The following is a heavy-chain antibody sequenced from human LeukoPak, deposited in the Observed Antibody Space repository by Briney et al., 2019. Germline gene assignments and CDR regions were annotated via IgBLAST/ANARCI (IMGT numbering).Heavy chain of an antibody. D-gene: IGHD2-15*01. J-gene: IGHJ6*02. CDR2: IYYSGST. CDR3: VRGCSGGSCYPGGMDV. CDR1: GGSISSGGYY. Sequence: SQTLSLTCTVSGGSISSGGYYWSWIRQHPGKGLEWIGYIYYSGSTYYNPSLKSRVTISVDTSKNQFSLKLSSVTAADTAVYYCVRGCSGGSCYPGGMDVWGQGTTVTVSS. V-gene: IGHV4-31*03.